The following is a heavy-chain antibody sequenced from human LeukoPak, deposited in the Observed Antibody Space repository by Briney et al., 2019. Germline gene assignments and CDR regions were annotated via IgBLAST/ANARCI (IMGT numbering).Heavy chain of an antibody. CDR2: ISAYNGNT. D-gene: IGHD3-22*01. CDR3: ARDQGVMYYYDSSGYYYRKNWFDP. J-gene: IGHJ5*02. V-gene: IGHV1-18*01. Sequence: ASVKVSCKASGYTFTSYGISWVRQAPGQGLEWMGWISAYNGNTNYAQKLQGRVTMTADTSTNTAYMELRSLRSDDTAVYYCARDQGVMYYYDSSGYYYRKNWFDPWGQGTLVTVSS. CDR1: GYTFTSYG.